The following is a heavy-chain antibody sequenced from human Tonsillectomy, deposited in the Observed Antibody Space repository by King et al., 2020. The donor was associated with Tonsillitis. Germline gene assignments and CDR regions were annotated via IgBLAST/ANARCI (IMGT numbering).Heavy chain of an antibody. J-gene: IGHJ6*02. CDR2: IRNSGTT. CDR1: GDSVSSYY. CDR3: ARRRRHCSGGSCSSPSSMDV. V-gene: IGHV4-59*02. Sequence: VQLQESGPGLVKPSETLSLTCTVSGDSVSSYYWNWIRQSPGRGLEWIGYIRNSGTTNYNPSLKSRVTISVDTSKNQFSLNLSSVTAADTAVYYCARRRRHCSGGSCSSPSSMDVWGQGTTVTVS. D-gene: IGHD2-15*01.